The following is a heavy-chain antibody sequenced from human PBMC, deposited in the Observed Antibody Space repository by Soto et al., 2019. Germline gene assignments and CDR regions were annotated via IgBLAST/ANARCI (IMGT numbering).Heavy chain of an antibody. D-gene: IGHD6-19*01. CDR3: AKEIIAVSGPWDFDN. Sequence: QVQLVESGGGVVQPGRSLRLSCAASGFTFSTYGMSWVRQAPGKGLEWVAIISYDGIHKYYADSVKGRFTISRDNSRNTLYLQMYSLRAEDTAVYYCAKEIIAVSGPWDFDNWGQGTLVTVSS. CDR1: GFTFSTYG. CDR2: ISYDGIHK. J-gene: IGHJ4*02. V-gene: IGHV3-30*18.